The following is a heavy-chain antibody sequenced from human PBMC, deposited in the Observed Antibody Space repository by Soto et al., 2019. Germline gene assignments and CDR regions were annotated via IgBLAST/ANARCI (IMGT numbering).Heavy chain of an antibody. CDR2: IIPIFGTA. Sequence: QVQLVQSGAEVKKPGSSVKVSCKASGDSFNTYALNWVRQAPGQGLEWMGGIIPIFGTADYAQKFQGRVTITADESTRTASMAPSSLRSEDTAVYYCAITPRLVTTAIFTYNMAVWGQGTTVTVSS. CDR1: GDSFNTYA. J-gene: IGHJ6*02. V-gene: IGHV1-69*01. CDR3: AITPRLVTTAIFTYNMAV. D-gene: IGHD2-2*02.